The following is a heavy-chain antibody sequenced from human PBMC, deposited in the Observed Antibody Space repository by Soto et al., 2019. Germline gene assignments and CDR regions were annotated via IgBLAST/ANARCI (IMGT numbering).Heavy chain of an antibody. CDR1: GYTFTNYG. Sequence: QVQLVQSGAEVKKPGASVKVSCKASGYTFTNYGITWVRQAPGQGLEWMGWISAYNGNTNYAQKFQGRVTMTTDTSTSTAYMELRSLRSDDTALYYCVREGLVGATTPYFDYWGQGTLVTVSS. CDR3: VREGLVGATTPYFDY. D-gene: IGHD1-26*01. J-gene: IGHJ4*02. V-gene: IGHV1-18*01. CDR2: ISAYNGNT.